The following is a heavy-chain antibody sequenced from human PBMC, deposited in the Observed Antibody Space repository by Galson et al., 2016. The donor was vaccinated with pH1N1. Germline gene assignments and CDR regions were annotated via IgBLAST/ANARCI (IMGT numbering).Heavy chain of an antibody. D-gene: IGHD3-16*01. V-gene: IGHV3-53*01. CDR1: GFAVRTYY. CDR3: ARGGGLFRDFLDY. CDR2: TYMGGGT. Sequence: SLRLSCAASGFAVRTYYMSWVRQTPGKGLEWLSVTYMGGGTYYTGSVKGRFTISRDNSKNTVYLQMNNLRAEDTAVYYCARGGGLFRDFLDYWGQGTLVTVST. J-gene: IGHJ4*02.